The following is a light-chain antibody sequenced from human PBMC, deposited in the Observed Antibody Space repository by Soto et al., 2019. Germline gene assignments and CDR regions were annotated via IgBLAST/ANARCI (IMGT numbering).Light chain of an antibody. Sequence: QSVLTQPPSASGSPGQSVTISCTGTSSDVGGYNYVSWYQQHPGKAPKLMIYGVTKRPSGVPDRFSGSKSGTTASLTVSGLQAEDEADYYCSSYAGSNNWVFGGGTKLAV. V-gene: IGLV2-8*01. CDR2: GVT. CDR3: SSYAGSNNWV. CDR1: SSDVGGYNY. J-gene: IGLJ3*02.